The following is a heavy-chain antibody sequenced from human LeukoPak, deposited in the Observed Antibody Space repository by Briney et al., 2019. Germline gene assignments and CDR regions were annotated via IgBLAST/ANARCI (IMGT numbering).Heavy chain of an antibody. V-gene: IGHV4-39*07. J-gene: IGHJ4*02. CDR3: ARVWFGELLLDY. D-gene: IGHD3-10*01. CDR2: IYYSGST. CDR1: GGSIRRSSYY. Sequence: PSETLSLTCTVSGGSIRRSSYYWGWIRQPPGKGLEWIGSIYYSGSTYYNPSLKSRVTISVDTSKNQFSLKLSSVTAADTAVYYCARVWFGELLLDYWGQGTLVTVSS.